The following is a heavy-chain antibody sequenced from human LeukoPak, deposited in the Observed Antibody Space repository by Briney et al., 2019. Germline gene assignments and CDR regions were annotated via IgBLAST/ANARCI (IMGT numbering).Heavy chain of an antibody. D-gene: IGHD3-10*01. J-gene: IGHJ4*02. Sequence: GGSLRLSCAASGFTFSSYAMHWVRQAPGKGLEWVAVISYDGSNKYYADSVKGRFTISRDNSKNTLYLQMNSLRAEDTAVYYCARWGEGGYLDYWGQGTLVTVSS. CDR2: ISYDGSNK. CDR3: ARWGEGGYLDY. CDR1: GFTFSSYA. V-gene: IGHV3-30-3*01.